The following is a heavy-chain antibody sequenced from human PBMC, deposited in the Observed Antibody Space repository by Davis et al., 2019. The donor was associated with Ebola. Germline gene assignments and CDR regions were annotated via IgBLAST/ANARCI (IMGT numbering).Heavy chain of an antibody. J-gene: IGHJ6*02. CDR2: IYPGDSDT. V-gene: IGHV5-51*01. Sequence: KVSCKGSGYSFTSYWIGWVRQMPGKGLEWMGIIYPGDSDTRYSPSFQGQVTISADKSISTAYLQWSSLKASDTAMYYCASSRYYYGSGSYWPQNYYYGMDVWGQGTTVTVSS. CDR3: ASSRYYYGSGSYWPQNYYYGMDV. D-gene: IGHD3-10*01. CDR1: GYSFTSYW.